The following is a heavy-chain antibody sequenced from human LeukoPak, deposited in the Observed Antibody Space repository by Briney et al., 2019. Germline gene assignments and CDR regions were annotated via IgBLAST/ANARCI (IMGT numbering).Heavy chain of an antibody. CDR1: GVSMSAYQ. J-gene: IGHJ4*02. V-gene: IGHV4-4*09. CDR2: INTKGGT. CDR3: ATSNDAKIAPFDH. D-gene: IGHD2-21*01. Sequence: SETLSLTCTVSGVSMSAYQWSWVRQSPEKGLEWIGCINTKGGTSYNPSLKSRVTTSVDTSKSQFSLRLTSVTAADTAVYYCATSNDAKIAPFDHWGQGAPVTVSS.